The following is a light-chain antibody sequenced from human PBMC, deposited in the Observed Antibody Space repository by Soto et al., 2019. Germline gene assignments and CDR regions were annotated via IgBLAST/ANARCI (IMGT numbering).Light chain of an antibody. CDR1: QSVSSD. CDR3: QQYNNWPLT. CDR2: GAS. Sequence: DIVMAQSPDTLSVSPVERATLSCRASQSVSSDLAWYQQKPGQAPRLLIYGASTRATGMPARFSGSGSGTEFTLTITSLQSEDFAVYCCQQYNNWPLTFGPGTRLEIK. V-gene: IGKV3-15*01. J-gene: IGKJ5*01.